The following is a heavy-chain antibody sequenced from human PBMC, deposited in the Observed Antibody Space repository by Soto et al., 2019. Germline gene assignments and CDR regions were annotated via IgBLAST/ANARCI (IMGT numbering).Heavy chain of an antibody. J-gene: IGHJ5*02. D-gene: IGHD3-10*01. CDR1: GFSLRTSGVG. Sequence: QITLEESGPARVNPTQALALTCNFSGFSLRTSGVGVGWIRQSPGKALEWLAVIYWDDDKRYNPSLRTRLTITKDTAKNQVVLLMNNADPVDTATYYCASRRRWSSNWDSGWFDPWGQGILVTVSS. CDR2: IYWDDDK. V-gene: IGHV2-5*02. CDR3: ASRRRWSSNWDSGWFDP.